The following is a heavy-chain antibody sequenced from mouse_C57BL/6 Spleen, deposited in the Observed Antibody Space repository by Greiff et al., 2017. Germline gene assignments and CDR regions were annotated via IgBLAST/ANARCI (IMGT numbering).Heavy chain of an antibody. V-gene: IGHV3-6*01. CDR1: GYSITSGYY. Sequence: VQLQQSGPGLVKPSQSLSLTCSVTGYSITSGYYWNWIRQFPGNKLEWMGYISYDGSNNYNPSLKNRISITRDTSKNQFFLKLNSVTTEDTATYYCARVGSSLWYFDVWGTGTTVTVSS. CDR2: ISYDGSN. D-gene: IGHD1-1*01. CDR3: ARVGSSLWYFDV. J-gene: IGHJ1*03.